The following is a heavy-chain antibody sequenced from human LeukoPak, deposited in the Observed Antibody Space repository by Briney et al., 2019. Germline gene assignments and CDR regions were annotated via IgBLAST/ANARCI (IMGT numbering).Heavy chain of an antibody. V-gene: IGHV3-23*01. D-gene: IGHD3-9*01. J-gene: IGHJ6*02. CDR2: ISGSGGST. CDR3: AKGCGILTGYYRPLYYYYYYGMDV. Sequence: GGSLRLSCAASGFTFSSYAMSWVRQAPGKGLEWVSAISGSGGSTYYADSVKGRFTISRDNSKNTLYLQMNSLRAEDTAVYYCAKGCGILTGYYRPLYYYYYYGMDVWGQGTTVTVSS. CDR1: GFTFSSYA.